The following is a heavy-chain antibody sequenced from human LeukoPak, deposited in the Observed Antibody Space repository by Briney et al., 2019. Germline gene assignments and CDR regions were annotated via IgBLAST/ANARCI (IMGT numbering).Heavy chain of an antibody. CDR2: ISAYNGNT. CDR1: GYTFTSYG. D-gene: IGHD6-19*01. V-gene: IGHV1-18*01. CDR3: ARGSSGWYGARVYYYMDV. Sequence: GASVKVSCKASGYTFTSYGISWVRQAPGQGLEWMGWISAYNGNTNYAQKLQGRVTMTTDTSTSTAYMELRSLRSDDTAVYYCARGSSGWYGARVYYYMDVWGKGTTVTVSS. J-gene: IGHJ6*03.